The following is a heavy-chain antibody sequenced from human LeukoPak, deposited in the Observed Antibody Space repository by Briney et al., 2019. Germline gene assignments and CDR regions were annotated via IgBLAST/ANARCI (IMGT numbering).Heavy chain of an antibody. J-gene: IGHJ4*02. D-gene: IGHD3-16*01. V-gene: IGHV1-46*01. CDR3: ARTWGY. CDR2: INPSGGST. CDR1: GYTFTSYY. Sequence: SLKVSCKASGYTFTSYYMHWVRQAPGQGLEWMGAINPSGGSTKYAQKFQGRVTMTSNTSTSTVYMELSRLRSEDTAVYYCARTWGYWGQGTLVTVSS.